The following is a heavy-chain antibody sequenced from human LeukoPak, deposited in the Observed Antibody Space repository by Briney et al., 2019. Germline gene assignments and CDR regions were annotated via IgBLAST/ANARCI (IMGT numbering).Heavy chain of an antibody. CDR3: AKGGSYDFWSGYYTFDY. CDR1: GFTFSSYA. V-gene: IGHV3-23*01. J-gene: IGHJ4*02. CDR2: ISGSGGST. D-gene: IGHD3-3*01. Sequence: GGSLRLSCAASGFTFSSYAMSWVRQAPGKGLEWVSAISGSGGSTYYADSVKGRFTISRDNSKNTLYLQMNSLGAEDTAVYYCAKGGSYDFWSGYYTFDYWGQGTLVTVSS.